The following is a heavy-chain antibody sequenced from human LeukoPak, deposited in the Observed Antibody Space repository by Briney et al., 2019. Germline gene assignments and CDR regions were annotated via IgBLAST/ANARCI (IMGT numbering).Heavy chain of an antibody. CDR1: GFTFSTYW. Sequence: GGSLRLSCAASGFTFSTYWMTWVRKAPGKGLEWVANMNLDGSEKYYADSVKGRFTISRDNAKNSLYLQMNSLRVEDTAVYYCARDRRSYSGYELVDYWGQGTLVTVSS. J-gene: IGHJ4*02. V-gene: IGHV3-7*01. CDR3: ARDRRSYSGYELVDY. D-gene: IGHD5-12*01. CDR2: MNLDGSEK.